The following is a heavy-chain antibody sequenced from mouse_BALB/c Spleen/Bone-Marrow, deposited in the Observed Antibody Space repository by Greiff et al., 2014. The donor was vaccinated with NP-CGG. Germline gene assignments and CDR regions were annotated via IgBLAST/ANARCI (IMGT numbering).Heavy chain of an antibody. J-gene: IGHJ1*01. Sequence: VQVVESGPGLVAPSQCLSITCTVSGFSLTSYGVHWVRQPPGKGLEWLGVIWAGGSTNYNSALMSKLSISKDNSKSQVYLKMNSLQTDDTAMYFCARVYLWYFDVWGAGTTVTVSS. V-gene: IGHV2-9*02. CDR1: GFSLTSYG. D-gene: IGHD2-3*01. CDR3: ARVYLWYFDV. CDR2: IWAGGST.